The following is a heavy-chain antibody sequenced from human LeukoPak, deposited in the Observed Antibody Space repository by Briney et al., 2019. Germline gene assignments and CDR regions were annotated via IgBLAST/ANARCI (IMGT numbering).Heavy chain of an antibody. V-gene: IGHV3-21*01. Sequence: PGGSLRLSCAASEFTFSSYSMNWVRQAPGKGLEWVSTISSRSTYIYYADSVKGRFTISRDNPKNSLYLQMDSLRAEDTAVYYCARDFSLGNPLAFDIWGHGTMVTVSS. CDR3: ARDFSLGNPLAFDI. CDR1: EFTFSSYS. J-gene: IGHJ3*02. D-gene: IGHD1-14*01. CDR2: ISSRSTYI.